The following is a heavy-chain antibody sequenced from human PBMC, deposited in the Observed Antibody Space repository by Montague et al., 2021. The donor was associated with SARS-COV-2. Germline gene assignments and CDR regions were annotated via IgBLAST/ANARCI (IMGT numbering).Heavy chain of an antibody. Sequence: SETLSLTCTVSGGSISSSSYYWGWLRQPPGKGLGWIGSIYYSGSTYYNPSLKSRATISVDTSKNQFSLKLGSVTAADTAVYYCARFPTSYYYDSKAAPASPDAFDIWGQGTMVTVSS. CDR3: ARFPTSYYYDSKAAPASPDAFDI. CDR1: GGSISSSSYY. J-gene: IGHJ3*02. V-gene: IGHV4-39*01. D-gene: IGHD3-22*01. CDR2: IYYSGST.